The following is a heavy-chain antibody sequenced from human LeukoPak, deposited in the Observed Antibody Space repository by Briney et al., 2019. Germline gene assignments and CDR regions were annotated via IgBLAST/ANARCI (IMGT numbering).Heavy chain of an antibody. CDR2: FHSGDST. Sequence: GGSLRLSCTVSGFTVSSNYMSWVRQAPGKGLEWVSVFHSGDSTYYADSVKGRFTISRDNSKNTLYLQMNSLRAEDTAVYYCVGYCSGGSCLSGHWGQGTLVTVSS. D-gene: IGHD2-15*01. J-gene: IGHJ1*01. CDR3: VGYCSGGSCLSGH. V-gene: IGHV3-66*01. CDR1: GFTVSSNY.